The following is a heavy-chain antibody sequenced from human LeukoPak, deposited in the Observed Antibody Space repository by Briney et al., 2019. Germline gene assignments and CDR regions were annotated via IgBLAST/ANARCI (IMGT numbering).Heavy chain of an antibody. V-gene: IGHV3-30*18. CDR1: GFTFSSYG. J-gene: IGHJ4*02. CDR2: ISYDGSNK. D-gene: IGHD3-22*01. Sequence: SGGSLRLSCAASGFTFSSYGMHWVRQAPGKGLEWVAVISYDGSNKYYADSVKGRFTISRDNSKNTLYLQMNSLRAEDTAVYYCAKDPTDGRIVVVVTYYFDYWGQGTLVTVSS. CDR3: AKDPTDGRIVVVVTYYFDY.